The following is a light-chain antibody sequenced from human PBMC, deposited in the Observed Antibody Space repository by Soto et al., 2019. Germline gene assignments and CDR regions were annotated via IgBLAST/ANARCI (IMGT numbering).Light chain of an antibody. CDR3: QQYDTLSHT. CDR2: DAS. J-gene: IGKJ2*01. CDR1: QSVNTW. Sequence: DIQMTQSPSTLSASVGDRVTIACRASQSVNTWLAWYQKKPGKPPKLLIYDASSLHSGVPSRFSGSGSGTEFTLTISSLQPDDFATYYCQQYDTLSHTFGQGTKVDIK. V-gene: IGKV1-5*01.